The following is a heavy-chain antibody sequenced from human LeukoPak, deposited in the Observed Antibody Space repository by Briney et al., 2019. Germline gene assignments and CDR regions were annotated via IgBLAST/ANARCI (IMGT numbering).Heavy chain of an antibody. J-gene: IGHJ4*02. D-gene: IGHD6-19*01. CDR2: IYTSGST. Sequence: SETLSLTCTVSGGSISSYYWSWIRQPAGKGLEWIGRIYTSGSTNYNPSLKSRVTMSVDTSKNQFSLRLSSVTAADTAVYYCARDPIHLAVAGTDYFDYWGQGTLVTVSS. CDR3: ARDPIHLAVAGTDYFDY. V-gene: IGHV4-4*07. CDR1: GGSISSYY.